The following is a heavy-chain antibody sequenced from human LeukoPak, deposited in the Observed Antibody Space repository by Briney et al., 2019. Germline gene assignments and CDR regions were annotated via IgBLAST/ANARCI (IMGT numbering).Heavy chain of an antibody. CDR2: INHSGST. CDR3: ARQIRPNYDFWSGFNASPYYFDY. CDR1: GGSFSGYY. Sequence: PSETLSLTCAVYGGSFSGYYWSWIRQPPGKGLEWIGEINHSGSTNYNPSLKSRVTISVDTSKNQFSLKLSSVTAADTAVYYCARQIRPNYDFWSGFNASPYYFDYWGQGTLVTVSS. J-gene: IGHJ4*02. V-gene: IGHV4-34*01. D-gene: IGHD3-3*01.